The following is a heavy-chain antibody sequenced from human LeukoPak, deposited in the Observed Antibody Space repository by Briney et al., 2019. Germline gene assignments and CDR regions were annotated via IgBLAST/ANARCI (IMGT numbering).Heavy chain of an antibody. D-gene: IGHD4-17*01. J-gene: IGHJ4*02. V-gene: IGHV3-33*08. CDR1: GFTFSSYG. Sequence: GGSLRLSCAASGFTFSSYGMHWVRQAPGKGLEWVAVIWYDGSNKYYADSVKGRFTISRDNSKNTLCLQMNSLRAEDTAVYYCARDAIRHDYGADYWGQGTLVTVSS. CDR3: ARDAIRHDYGADY. CDR2: IWYDGSNK.